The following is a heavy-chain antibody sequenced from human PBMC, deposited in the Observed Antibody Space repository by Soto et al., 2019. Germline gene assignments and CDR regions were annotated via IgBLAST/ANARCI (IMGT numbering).Heavy chain of an antibody. Sequence: SVKVSCKASGRTFSSYAISWVRQAPGQGLEWMGGIIPIFGTANYAQKFQGRVTITADESTSTAYMELSSLRSEDTAVYYCARARGILYGDYTKYYYGMDVWGQGTTVTVSS. CDR2: IIPIFGTA. V-gene: IGHV1-69*13. CDR1: GRTFSSYA. D-gene: IGHD2-8*01. CDR3: ARARGILYGDYTKYYYGMDV. J-gene: IGHJ6*02.